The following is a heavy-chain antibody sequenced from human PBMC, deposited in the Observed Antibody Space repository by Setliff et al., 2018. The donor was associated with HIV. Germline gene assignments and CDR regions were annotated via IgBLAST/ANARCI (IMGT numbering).Heavy chain of an antibody. Sequence: PSETLSLTCTVSGGSISSGGFYWYWIRQPAGKGLEWIGRIYTSGTTNYSPSLKSRVTISMDTSKSQFSLRLTSVTAADTAVYYCAGQDIGAVPALGAFDIWGQGTMVTVS. V-gene: IGHV4-61*02. CDR2: IYTSGTT. CDR1: GGSISSGGFY. J-gene: IGHJ3*02. D-gene: IGHD2-2*01. CDR3: AGQDIGAVPALGAFDI.